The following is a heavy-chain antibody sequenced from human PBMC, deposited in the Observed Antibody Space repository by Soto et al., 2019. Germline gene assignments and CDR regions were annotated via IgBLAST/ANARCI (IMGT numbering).Heavy chain of an antibody. CDR3: ARAYCRRSVCYEDY. Sequence: GESLKISCKGSGNSFSSYWIGWVRQMPGKGLEWMGAIYPGDSDTIYSPSFQGQVTISADKSISTAFLQWGSLKASDTAMYYCARAYCRRSVCYEDYWGQGTQVTVSS. D-gene: IGHD2-2*01. V-gene: IGHV5-51*01. CDR1: GNSFSSYW. CDR2: IYPGDSDT. J-gene: IGHJ4*02.